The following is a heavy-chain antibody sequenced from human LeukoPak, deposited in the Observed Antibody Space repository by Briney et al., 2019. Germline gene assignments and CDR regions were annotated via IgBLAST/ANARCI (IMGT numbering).Heavy chain of an antibody. V-gene: IGHV3-20*04. CDR3: ARDRYYGGNSHAFDI. Sequence: PGGSLRLSCAASGFTFVDYGMSWVRQAPGKGREWVSDINWNGGNTGFADSVKGRFTISRDNAKNSLYLQMNSLRAEDTGVYYCARDRYYGGNSHAFDIWGQGTLVTVSS. J-gene: IGHJ3*02. D-gene: IGHD4-23*01. CDR1: GFTFVDYG. CDR2: INWNGGNT.